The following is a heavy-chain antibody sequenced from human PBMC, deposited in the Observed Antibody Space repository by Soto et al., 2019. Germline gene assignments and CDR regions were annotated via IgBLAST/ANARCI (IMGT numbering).Heavy chain of an antibody. J-gene: IGHJ4*02. CDR2: IIPIFGTA. Sequence: ASVKVSGKASGGTFSSYSISWVLQAPGEGLEWMGGIIPIFGTANYAQKFQGRVTITADESTSTAYMELSSLRSEDTAVYYCARVVGYCSSTSCYNDCWGQGTLVTVSS. CDR1: GGTFSSYS. CDR3: ARVVGYCSSTSCYNDC. V-gene: IGHV1-69*13. D-gene: IGHD2-2*02.